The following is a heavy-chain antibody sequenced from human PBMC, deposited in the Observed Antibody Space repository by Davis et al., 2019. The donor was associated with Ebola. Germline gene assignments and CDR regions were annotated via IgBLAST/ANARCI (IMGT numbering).Heavy chain of an antibody. D-gene: IGHD3-3*01. J-gene: IGHJ4*02. CDR3: ARVDAWSGYYPSFDY. CDR1: GYTFTSYY. Sequence: ASVKVSCKASGYTFTSYYMHWVRQAPGQGLEWMGIINPSGGSTSYAQKFQGRVTMTRDTSTSTVYMELSSLRSEDTAVYYCARVDAWSGYYPSFDYWGQGTLVTVSS. CDR2: INPSGGST. V-gene: IGHV1-46*01.